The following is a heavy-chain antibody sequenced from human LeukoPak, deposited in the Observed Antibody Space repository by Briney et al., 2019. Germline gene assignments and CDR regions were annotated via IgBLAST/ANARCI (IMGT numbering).Heavy chain of an antibody. CDR2: IIPILGIA. CDR1: GYTFTGYY. Sequence: SVKVSCKASGYTFTGYYMHWVRQAPGQGLEWMGRIIPILGIANYAQKFQGRVTITADKSTSTAYMELSSLRSEDTAVYYCARAGIVVVPAAPNYYYYYGMDVWGQGTTVTVSS. D-gene: IGHD2-2*01. V-gene: IGHV1-69*04. CDR3: ARAGIVVVPAAPNYYYYYGMDV. J-gene: IGHJ6*02.